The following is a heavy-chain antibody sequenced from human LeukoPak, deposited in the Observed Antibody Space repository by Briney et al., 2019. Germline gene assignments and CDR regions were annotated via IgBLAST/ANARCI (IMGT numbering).Heavy chain of an antibody. V-gene: IGHV3-23*01. CDR3: AGDRNSDWYSPLDY. D-gene: IGHD6-19*01. CDR1: GFTFIKCA. Sequence: GGSLRLSCVGSGFTFIKCAISWVRQAPGKGLEWVAIITATGDTAYYADSVKGRFTISRDNSRNTVYMQMDSLRAEDTAIYYCAGDRNSDWYSPLDYWGQGTPVTVS. CDR2: ITATGDTA. J-gene: IGHJ4*02.